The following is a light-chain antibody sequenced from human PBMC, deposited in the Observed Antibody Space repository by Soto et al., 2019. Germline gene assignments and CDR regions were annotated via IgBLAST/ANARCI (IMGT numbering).Light chain of an antibody. V-gene: IGLV2-8*01. Sequence: QSALTQPPSASGSPGQSVTISCTGTKNDIGVYDFVSWYQHHPGKAPRLIIYEVVQRPSGVPDRFSGSKSGNTASLTVSGPQAADEADYFCKSYAGSNTYVFGSGIKLTVL. CDR2: EVV. J-gene: IGLJ1*01. CDR3: KSYAGSNTYV. CDR1: KNDIGVYDF.